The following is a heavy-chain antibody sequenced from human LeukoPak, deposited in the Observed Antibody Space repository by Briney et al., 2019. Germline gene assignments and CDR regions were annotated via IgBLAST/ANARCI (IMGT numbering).Heavy chain of an antibody. CDR2: ISYDGSNK. D-gene: IGHD3-22*01. Sequence: GGSLRLSCAASGFTFSSYAMHWVRQAPGKGLEWVAVISYDGSNKYYADSVKGRFTISRDNSKNTLYLQMNSLRAEDTAVYYCARGGYYDSISLSYWGQGTLVTVSS. J-gene: IGHJ4*02. CDR1: GFTFSSYA. V-gene: IGHV3-30-3*01. CDR3: ARGGYYDSISLSY.